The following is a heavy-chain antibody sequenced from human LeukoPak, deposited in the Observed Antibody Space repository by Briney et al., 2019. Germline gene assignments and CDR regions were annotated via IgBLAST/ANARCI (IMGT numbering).Heavy chain of an antibody. Sequence: KPSETLSLTCTVSGDSISSYFWSWIRQPPGKRLEWIGDIYYSGSTNYNPSLKSRVTISLDTSKNQFSLILNSVTAADTAVYYCATGRPRNATRLDDGLDMWGQGTLVTVSS. CDR2: IYYSGST. D-gene: IGHD1-1*01. V-gene: IGHV4-59*12. CDR1: GDSISSYF. J-gene: IGHJ3*02. CDR3: ATGRPRNATRLDDGLDM.